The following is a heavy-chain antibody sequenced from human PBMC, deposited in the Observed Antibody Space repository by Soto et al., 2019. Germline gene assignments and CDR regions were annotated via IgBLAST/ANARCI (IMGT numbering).Heavy chain of an antibody. D-gene: IGHD6-19*01. CDR1: GYTFTSSG. V-gene: IGHV1-18*01. J-gene: IGHJ4*02. CDR3: ARTVAGYFDS. Sequence: QVQLVQSGAEVKKPGASVKVSCKASGYTFTSSGISWVRQAPGQGPEWMGWISAYNGDTNYAQKFQGSLTMTTDTSTSTAYMGLRSRRSDDRAVYYCARTVAGYFDSWGQGTLVTVSS. CDR2: ISAYNGDT.